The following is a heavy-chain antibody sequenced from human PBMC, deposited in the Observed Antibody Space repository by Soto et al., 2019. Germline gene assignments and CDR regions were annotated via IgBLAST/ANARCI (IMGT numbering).Heavy chain of an antibody. CDR1: GGTFSSYA. Sequence: GASVKVSCKASGGTFSSYAISWVRQAPGQGLEWMGGIIPIFGTANYAQKFQGRVTITADESTSTAYMELSSLRSEDTAVYYCARWRTITGTNWFDTWGQGTLVTVSS. V-gene: IGHV1-69*13. J-gene: IGHJ5*02. CDR2: IIPIFGTA. CDR3: ARWRTITGTNWFDT. D-gene: IGHD1-20*01.